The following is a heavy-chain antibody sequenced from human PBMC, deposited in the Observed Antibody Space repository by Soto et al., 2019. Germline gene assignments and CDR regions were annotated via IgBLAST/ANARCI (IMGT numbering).Heavy chain of an antibody. J-gene: IGHJ6*02. CDR1: GASISSYY. CDR3: ARDPLWFGEVSESYGMDV. Sequence: ESLSPSCPVSGASISSYYWSWIRQPSGKGLEWIGLIYTSGSTNYNPSLKSRVTMSVDTSKNQFSLKLSSVTAADTAVYYCARDPLWFGEVSESYGMDVWGQGTKVTVYS. CDR2: IYTSGST. V-gene: IGHV4-4*07. D-gene: IGHD3-10*01.